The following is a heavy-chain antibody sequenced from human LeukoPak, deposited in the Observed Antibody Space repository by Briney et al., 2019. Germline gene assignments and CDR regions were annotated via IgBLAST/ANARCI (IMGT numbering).Heavy chain of an antibody. J-gene: IGHJ4*02. CDR1: GGSVSSSSYY. CDR3: ARGLVAPPDY. CDR2: IYYSGST. D-gene: IGHD2-15*01. V-gene: IGHV4-39*01. Sequence: SETLSLTCTVSGGSVSSSSYYWGWIRQPPGKGLEWIGNIYYSGSTYYNPSLKSRVTISVDTSKNQFSLKLSSVIAADTAVYYCARGLVAPPDYWGQGTLVTVSS.